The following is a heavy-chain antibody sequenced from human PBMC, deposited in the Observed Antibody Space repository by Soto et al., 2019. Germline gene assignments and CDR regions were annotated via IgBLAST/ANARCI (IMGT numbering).Heavy chain of an antibody. D-gene: IGHD2-8*01. CDR3: ARGCPHRVCPNSYYYYGMDV. CDR1: GFTFSSDT. Sequence: GGSLRLSCAASGFTFSSDTMNWVRQAPGKGLQWVSSISSSSDYIYYADSVKGRFTISRDNAKKSLHLQMNSLSAEDTAVYYCARGCPHRVCPNSYYYYGMDVWGQGATVTVSS. V-gene: IGHV3-21*01. J-gene: IGHJ6*02. CDR2: ISSSSDYI.